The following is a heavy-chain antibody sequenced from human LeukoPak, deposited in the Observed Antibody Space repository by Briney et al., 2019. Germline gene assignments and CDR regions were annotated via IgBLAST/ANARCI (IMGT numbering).Heavy chain of an antibody. CDR1: GFTFSSYG. V-gene: IGHV3-33*06. Sequence: GGSLRLSCAASGFTFSSYGMHWVRQAPGKGLEWVAVIWYDGSNKYYADSVKGRFTISRDNSKNTLYLQMSSLRAEDSAVYSCAKASADDTYYFDYWGQGTLVTVSS. D-gene: IGHD3-22*01. J-gene: IGHJ4*02. CDR3: AKASADDTYYFDY. CDR2: IWYDGSNK.